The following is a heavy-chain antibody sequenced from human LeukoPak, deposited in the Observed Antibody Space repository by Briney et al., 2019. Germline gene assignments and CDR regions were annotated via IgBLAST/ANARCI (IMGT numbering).Heavy chain of an antibody. V-gene: IGHV3-23*01. CDR2: ISGSGVNT. J-gene: IGHJ4*02. D-gene: IGHD3-16*01. CDR1: GFTFSTYA. Sequence: GGSLRPSCAASGFTFSTYAMSWVRQAPGKGLEWVSDISGSGVNTYYADSVKGRFTISRDNSKNTLYLEMNSLRAEDTAVYYCARKWGAYFDYWGQGTLVTVSS. CDR3: ARKWGAYFDY.